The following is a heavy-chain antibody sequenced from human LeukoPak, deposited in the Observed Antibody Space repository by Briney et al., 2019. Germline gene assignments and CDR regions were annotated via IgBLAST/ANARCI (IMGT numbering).Heavy chain of an antibody. CDR2: ISSSGST. D-gene: IGHD3-22*01. CDR1: GDSISSGDYY. J-gene: IGHJ3*02. Sequence: SDTLSLTCTVSGDSISSGDYYWSWIRQPAGKGLEWIGRISSSGSTNYHPSLKCRVTISVDTSKIQFSLNLSSVTDADTAVYFCARGPYSYDSSGAFDIWGQGTMVTVSS. V-gene: IGHV4-61*02. CDR3: ARGPYSYDSSGAFDI.